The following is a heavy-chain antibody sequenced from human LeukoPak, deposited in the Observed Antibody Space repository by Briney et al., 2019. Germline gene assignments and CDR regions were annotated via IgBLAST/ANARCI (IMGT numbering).Heavy chain of an antibody. D-gene: IGHD3-10*01. CDR3: ARGVTMVRGVLDAFDI. CDR2: ISAYNGNT. Sequence: ASVKVSCKASGYTFTSYGISWVLQAPGQELEWMGWISAYNGNTNYAQKLQGRVTMTTDTSTSTAYMELRSLRSDDTAVYYCARGVTMVRGVLDAFDIWGQGTMVTVSS. CDR1: GYTFTSYG. J-gene: IGHJ3*02. V-gene: IGHV1-18*01.